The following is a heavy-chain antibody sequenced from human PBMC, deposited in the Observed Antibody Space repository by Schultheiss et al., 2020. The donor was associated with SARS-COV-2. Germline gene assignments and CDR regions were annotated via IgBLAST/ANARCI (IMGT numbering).Heavy chain of an antibody. CDR1: GFTFSSYG. CDR2: ISYDGSNK. J-gene: IGHJ4*02. CDR3: ATTLGYCSSTSCPDY. V-gene: IGHV3-30*03. D-gene: IGHD2-2*01. Sequence: GESLKISCAASGFTFSSYGMHWVRQAPGKGLEWVAVISYDGSNKYYAASVKGRFTISRDNSKTTLYLQMNSLRAEDTAVYYCATTLGYCSSTSCPDYWGQGTLVTVSS.